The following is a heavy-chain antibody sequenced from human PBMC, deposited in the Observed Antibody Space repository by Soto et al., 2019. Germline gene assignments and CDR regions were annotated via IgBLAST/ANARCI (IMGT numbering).Heavy chain of an antibody. CDR1: GGSFSSYY. CDR3: AREGDSEDFDY. D-gene: IGHD3-10*01. J-gene: IGHJ4*02. V-gene: IGHV4-59*01. Sequence: SETLSLTCAVYGGSFSSYYWSWIRQPPGKGLEWIGYIYYSGSTNYNPSLKSRVTISVDTSKNQFSLKLSSVTAADTAVYYCAREGDSEDFDYWGQGTLVTSPQ. CDR2: IYYSGST.